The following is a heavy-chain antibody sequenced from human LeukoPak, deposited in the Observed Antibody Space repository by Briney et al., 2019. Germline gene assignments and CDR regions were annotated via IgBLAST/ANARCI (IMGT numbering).Heavy chain of an antibody. V-gene: IGHV4-31*03. D-gene: IGHD3-10*01. Sequence: KASQTLSLTCTVSGGSISSGGYYWSWIRQHPGKGLEWIGYIYYSGSTYYNPSLKSRVTISVDTSENQFSLKLSSVTAADTAVYYCARAMVRGVIVQFDPWGQGTLVTVSS. CDR1: GGSISSGGYY. CDR2: IYYSGST. J-gene: IGHJ5*02. CDR3: ARAMVRGVIVQFDP.